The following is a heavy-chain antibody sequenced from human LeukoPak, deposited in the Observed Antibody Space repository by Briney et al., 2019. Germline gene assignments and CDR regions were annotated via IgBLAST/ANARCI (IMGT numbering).Heavy chain of an antibody. J-gene: IGHJ4*02. V-gene: IGHV4-31*11. CDR3: ARTYGDSNYFDY. D-gene: IGHD4-17*01. CDR1: GGSFSGYY. Sequence: PSETLSLTCAVYGGSFSGYYWSWIRQHPGKGLEWIGYIYYSGSTYYNPSLKSRVTISVDTSKNQFSLKLSSVTAADTAVYYCARTYGDSNYFDYWGQGTLVTVSS. CDR2: IYYSGST.